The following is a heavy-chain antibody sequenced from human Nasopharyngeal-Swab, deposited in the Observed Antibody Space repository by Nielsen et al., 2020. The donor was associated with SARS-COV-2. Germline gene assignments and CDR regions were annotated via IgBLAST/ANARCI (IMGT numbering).Heavy chain of an antibody. J-gene: IGHJ4*02. Sequence: SVKVSCKSSGTTLSTFGLSWVRQAPGQGLEWVGGFIPVFGTINYAQRFLGRVTITADESTITAYMDLRGLRSDDTAIYYCTRWGYNYTYWGQGTLVTVSS. CDR3: TRWGYNYTY. D-gene: IGHD5-24*01. CDR2: FIPVFGTI. CDR1: GTTLSTFG. V-gene: IGHV1-69*13.